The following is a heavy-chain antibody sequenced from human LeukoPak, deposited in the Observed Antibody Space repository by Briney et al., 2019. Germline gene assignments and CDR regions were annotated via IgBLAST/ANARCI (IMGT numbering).Heavy chain of an antibody. V-gene: IGHV1-69*05. D-gene: IGHD5-18*01. CDR3: ARETAMAKSYYYYYMDV. CDR1: GGTFISYA. J-gene: IGHJ6*03. CDR2: IIPIFGTA. Sequence: SVKVSCKASGGTFISYAISWVRQAPGQGLEWMGRIIPIFGTANYAQKFQGRGTITTDESTSTAYMELSSLRSEDTAVYYCARETAMAKSYYYYYMDVWGKGTTVTVSS.